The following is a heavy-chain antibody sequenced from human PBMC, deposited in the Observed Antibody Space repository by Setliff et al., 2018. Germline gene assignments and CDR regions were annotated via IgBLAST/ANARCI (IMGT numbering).Heavy chain of an antibody. Sequence: SETLSLTCAVYGASFKDYYWTWIRQSPGQGLEWIGQINHSGSTTSNPSLKSRVAISVHMSKNQISLDLTSVTAADTGVYYCARGLRSSGPYAGGWYYFDFWGQGIRVTVS. D-gene: IGHD3-16*01. J-gene: IGHJ4*02. CDR2: INHSGST. CDR1: GASFKDYY. V-gene: IGHV4-34*01. CDR3: ARGLRSSGPYAGGWYYFDF.